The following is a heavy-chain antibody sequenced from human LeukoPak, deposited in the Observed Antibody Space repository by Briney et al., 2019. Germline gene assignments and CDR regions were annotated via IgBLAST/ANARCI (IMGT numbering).Heavy chain of an antibody. CDR3: ASPRADRSTWYAVDY. CDR2: VYDNGST. V-gene: IGHV4-4*02. J-gene: IGHJ4*02. D-gene: IGHD2/OR15-2a*01. Sequence: SGTLSLTCAVSGGSISRSNWWSWVRQSPGKGLEWIGEVYDNGSTNYNPSLKSRVTISVDKSKNQFSLKLTSVTAADTAVYYCASPRADRSTWYAVDYWGQGTLVTVSS. CDR1: GGSISRSNW.